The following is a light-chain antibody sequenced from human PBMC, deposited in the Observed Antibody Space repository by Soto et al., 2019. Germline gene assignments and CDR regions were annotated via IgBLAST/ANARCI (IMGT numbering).Light chain of an antibody. CDR3: CSYSGSNTIVV. V-gene: IGLV2-14*03. Sequence: QSALTQPASVSGSPGQSITISCTGTSSDVGGYNFVSWYQQHPGKAPRLMIFDVNNRPSGVSTRFSGSKSGNTASLTISGLQAEDAADYYCCSYSGSNTIVVFGGGTTLTVL. J-gene: IGLJ2*01. CDR1: SSDVGGYNF. CDR2: DVN.